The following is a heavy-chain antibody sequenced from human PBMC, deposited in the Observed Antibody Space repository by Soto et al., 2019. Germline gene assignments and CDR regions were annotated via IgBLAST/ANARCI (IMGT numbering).Heavy chain of an antibody. CDR3: ARVDQPGFDY. CDR1: GGTFSSYA. CDR2: IIPIFGTA. J-gene: IGHJ4*02. V-gene: IGHV1-69*13. Sequence: GASVKVSCKASGGTFSSYAISWVRQAPGQGLEWMGGIIPIFGTANYAQKFQGRVTITADASTSTAYMELSSLRSEDTAVYYCARVDQPGFDYWGQGTLVTVSS. D-gene: IGHD2-2*01.